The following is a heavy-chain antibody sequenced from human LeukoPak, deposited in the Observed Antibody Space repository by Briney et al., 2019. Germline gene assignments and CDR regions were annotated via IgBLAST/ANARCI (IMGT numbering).Heavy chain of an antibody. J-gene: IGHJ6*03. Sequence: PSETLSLTCTVSGGSISSYYWSWIRQPAGKGLEWIGRIYTSGSTNYNPSLKSRVTMSVDTSKNKFSLKLSSVTAADTAVYYCASSSSRPYYYYMDVWGKGTTVTVSS. CDR1: GGSISSYY. CDR2: IYTSGST. V-gene: IGHV4-4*07. D-gene: IGHD6-6*01. CDR3: ASSSSRPYYYYMDV.